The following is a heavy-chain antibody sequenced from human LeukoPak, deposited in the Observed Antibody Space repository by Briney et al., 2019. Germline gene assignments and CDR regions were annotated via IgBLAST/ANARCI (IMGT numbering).Heavy chain of an antibody. Sequence: ETLCLTCTVSVGTISSNYKRRIRQAPGQGLKWIGYIYYSGSTNYNPSLKSRVTISVGTSKTQFSLKLNSVTAADTAVYYCARDSKYNYGFAFWGQGTLVTVSS. CDR3: ARDSKYNYGFAF. D-gene: IGHD5-18*01. CDR1: VGTISSNY. J-gene: IGHJ4*02. CDR2: IYYSGST. V-gene: IGHV4-59*01.